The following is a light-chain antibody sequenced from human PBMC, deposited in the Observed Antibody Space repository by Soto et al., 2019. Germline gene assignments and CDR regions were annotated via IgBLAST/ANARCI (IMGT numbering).Light chain of an antibody. V-gene: IGKV3-11*01. CDR3: QQRSKWPSWT. Sequence: EIVFTQSPDTLSLSPGERATLSCRASQRVSSYLAWYQQKPCQAPRLLIYDASNGATGIPARFSGSGSGTDFTLTISSLEPEDFAVYYCQQRSKWPSWTFGQGTKVDIK. CDR1: QRVSSY. J-gene: IGKJ1*01. CDR2: DAS.